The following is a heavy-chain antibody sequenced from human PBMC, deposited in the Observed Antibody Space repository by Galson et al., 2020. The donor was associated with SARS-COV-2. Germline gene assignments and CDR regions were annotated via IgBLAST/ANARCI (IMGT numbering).Heavy chain of an antibody. J-gene: IGHJ4*02. CDR3: TTDWGYYGSGSLYY. D-gene: IGHD3-10*01. CDR2: IKSKPDGGTT. Sequence: GESLKISCVVSGVNFNNAWMTWVRRAPGKGLEWVGRIKSKPDGGTTDYAAPVKGRSTLSRDDSTNTVFLQMDSLQIEDTAMYYCTTDWGYYGSGSLYYWGQGTLVTVSS. CDR1: GVNFNNAW. V-gene: IGHV3-15*01.